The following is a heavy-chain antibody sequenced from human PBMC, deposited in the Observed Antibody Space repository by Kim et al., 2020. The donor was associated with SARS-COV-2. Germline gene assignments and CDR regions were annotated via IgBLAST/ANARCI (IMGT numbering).Heavy chain of an antibody. J-gene: IGHJ4*02. CDR2: IWYDGSNK. Sequence: GGSLRLSCAASGFTFSSYGMHWVRQAPGKGLEWVAVIWYDGSNKYYADSVKGRFTISRDNSKNTLYLQMNSLRAEDTAVYYCARGPTPHIPWDYDRFDYWGQGTLVTVSS. CDR1: GFTFSSYG. V-gene: IGHV3-33*01. D-gene: IGHD4-17*01. CDR3: ARGPTPHIPWDYDRFDY.